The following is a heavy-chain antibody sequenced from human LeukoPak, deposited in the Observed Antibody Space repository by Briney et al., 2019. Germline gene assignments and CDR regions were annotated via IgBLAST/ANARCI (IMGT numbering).Heavy chain of an antibody. V-gene: IGHV1-2*06. J-gene: IGHJ4*02. Sequence: GASVKVSCKSSGYTFIDYYIHWVRQAPGQGLEWMGRINPNSGGTNSAQTFRGRVTMTRDTSISTAYMELNRLTSDDTAVYYCARDLPSTPNWELDYWGQGTLVTVSS. CDR2: INPNSGGT. CDR1: GYTFIDYY. D-gene: IGHD7-27*01. CDR3: ARDLPSTPNWELDY.